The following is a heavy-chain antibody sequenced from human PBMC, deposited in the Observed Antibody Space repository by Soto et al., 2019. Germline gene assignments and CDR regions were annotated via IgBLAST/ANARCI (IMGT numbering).Heavy chain of an antibody. J-gene: IGHJ4*02. CDR2: IYYSGST. V-gene: IGHV4-59*01. CDR1: GGSISGYY. D-gene: IGHD3-22*01. Sequence: SETLSLTCTVSGGSISGYYWSWIRQPPRKGLEWIGYIYYSGSTIYNPSLKSRVTISVDTSKNQFSLKLSSVTAADTAVYYCARARYDSSGYYYFDYWGQGTLVTVSS. CDR3: ARARYDSSGYYYFDY.